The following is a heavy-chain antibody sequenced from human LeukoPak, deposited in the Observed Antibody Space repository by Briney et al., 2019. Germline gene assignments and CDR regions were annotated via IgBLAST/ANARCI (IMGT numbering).Heavy chain of an antibody. CDR1: GGSISGYY. CDR2: IYYSGST. CDR3: ARDSVGANWFDP. J-gene: IGHJ5*02. D-gene: IGHD3-10*01. Sequence: SETLSLTCTVSGGSISGYYWSWIRQPPGKGLEWIGYIYYSGSTNYNPSLKSRVTISVDTSRNEFSLKLSSVTAADTAVYYCARDSVGANWFDPWGQGTLVTVSS. V-gene: IGHV4-59*01.